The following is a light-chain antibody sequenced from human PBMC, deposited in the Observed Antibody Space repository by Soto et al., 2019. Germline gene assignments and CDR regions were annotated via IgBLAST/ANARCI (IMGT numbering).Light chain of an antibody. Sequence: EIVMTQSPATLSVSPGERVTLSCRASQSVSNNLAWYQQKPGQAPRLLVYGASTRATGTPARFSGSGSGTEFTLTISSLQSEDFAIYYCQQYNNWPPRYTFGQGTELEIK. J-gene: IGKJ2*01. V-gene: IGKV3-15*01. CDR1: QSVSNN. CDR3: QQYNNWPPRYT. CDR2: GAS.